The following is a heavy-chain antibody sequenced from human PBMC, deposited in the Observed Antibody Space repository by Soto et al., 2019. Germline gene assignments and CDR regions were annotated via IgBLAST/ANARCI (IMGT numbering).Heavy chain of an antibody. D-gene: IGHD3-10*01. CDR2: IVVGSVKT. CDR3: TAEVLGTGLV. CDR1: GFTFTGSA. J-gene: IGHJ4*02. Sequence: QMQVVQSGPEVKKPGTSVRVSCKTSGFTFTGSAVQWVRQARGQRLEWMGRIVVGSVKTDYAQKFQERVTFTRDMSTSTVYMDLSSLRSDDTGVYYCTAEVLGTGLVWGQGTLVTVAS. V-gene: IGHV1-58*01.